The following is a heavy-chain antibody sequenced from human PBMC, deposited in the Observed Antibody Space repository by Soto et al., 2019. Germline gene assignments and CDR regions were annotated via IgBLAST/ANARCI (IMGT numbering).Heavy chain of an antibody. J-gene: IGHJ4*02. CDR1: GLIFSDVW. CDR3: ADIAVSHTGDY. D-gene: IGHD6-19*01. V-gene: IGHV3-15*01. CDR2: VKTRAHGGTT. Sequence: EVQLVESGGGLVKPGESLRLSCAASGLIFSDVWMNWVRQAPGKGLEWIGRVKTRAHGGTTDYAASVKGRFTISRDDSKNTLYLQMDSLKTEDTGVYYCADIAVSHTGDYWCRGTLVTVSS.